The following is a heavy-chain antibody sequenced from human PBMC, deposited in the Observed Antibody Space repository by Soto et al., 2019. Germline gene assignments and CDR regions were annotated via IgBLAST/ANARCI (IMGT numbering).Heavy chain of an antibody. D-gene: IGHD5-12*01. CDR3: AKGDNLGPKTGYAFDP. Sequence: SQTLSLTCAISGDSVSSNTVSWNWIRQSPSRGLEWLGRTYFRSKWYNDCAVSVKSRIIINPDTSNNQFSLQLNSVTPEDTAVYFCAKGDNLGPKTGYAFDPWGQGIMVTVSS. CDR2: TYFRSKWYN. V-gene: IGHV6-1*01. J-gene: IGHJ5*02. CDR1: GDSVSSNTVS.